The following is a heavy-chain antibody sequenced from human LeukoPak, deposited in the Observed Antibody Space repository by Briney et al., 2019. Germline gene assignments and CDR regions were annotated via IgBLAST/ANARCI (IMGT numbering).Heavy chain of an antibody. CDR1: GFTFSSYA. CDR2: ISYDGSNK. V-gene: IGHV3-30*04. D-gene: IGHD2-15*01. Sequence: PGRSLRLSCAASGFTFSSYAMHWVRQAPGKGLEWVAVISYDGSNKYYADYVKGRFTISRDNSKNTLYLQMNSLRAEDTAVYYCARDGVVAAFYYYYGMDVWGKGTTVTVSS. J-gene: IGHJ6*04. CDR3: ARDGVVAAFYYYYGMDV.